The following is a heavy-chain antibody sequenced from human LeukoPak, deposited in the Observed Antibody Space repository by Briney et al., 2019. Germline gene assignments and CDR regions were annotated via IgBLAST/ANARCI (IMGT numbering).Heavy chain of an antibody. V-gene: IGHV3-11*01. Sequence: GGSLRLSCAASGFTFSDYYMSWIRQAPGKGLEWVSYISSSGTNIYYADSVKGRFTISRDNAKNSLYLQMNSLRAEDTAVYYCARNGGDRYYYYYYMDVWGKGTTVTISS. J-gene: IGHJ6*03. D-gene: IGHD4-17*01. CDR3: ARNGGDRYYYYYYMDV. CDR1: GFTFSDYY. CDR2: ISSSGTNI.